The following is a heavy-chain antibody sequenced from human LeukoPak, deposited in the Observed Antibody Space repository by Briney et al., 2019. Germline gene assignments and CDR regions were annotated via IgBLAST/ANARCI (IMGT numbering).Heavy chain of an antibody. Sequence: GGSLRLSCAASGFIFSNYAVSWARQAPGEGLEWVSAIVGSGANTYYADSVKGRFTISRDNPRNTPYLQMNSLRAEDTAVYYCAKWGDYDVLTGYYDPDNWGQGTLVTVSS. V-gene: IGHV3-23*01. D-gene: IGHD3-9*01. J-gene: IGHJ4*02. CDR2: IVGSGANT. CDR3: AKWGDYDVLTGYYDPDN. CDR1: GFIFSNYA.